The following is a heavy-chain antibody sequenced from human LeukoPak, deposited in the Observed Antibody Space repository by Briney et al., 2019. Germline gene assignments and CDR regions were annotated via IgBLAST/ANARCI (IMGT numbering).Heavy chain of an antibody. CDR2: ISGSGDST. Sequence: GGSLRLSCTASGFTFSTYAMTWVRLAPGKGLEWVSSISGSGDSTYYADPVKGRFTISRDNSKNTLYLQMNSLRADDTALYHCARDSGSYLQPTDYWGQGTLVTVSS. CDR1: GFTFSTYA. V-gene: IGHV3-23*01. D-gene: IGHD1-26*01. CDR3: ARDSGSYLQPTDY. J-gene: IGHJ4*02.